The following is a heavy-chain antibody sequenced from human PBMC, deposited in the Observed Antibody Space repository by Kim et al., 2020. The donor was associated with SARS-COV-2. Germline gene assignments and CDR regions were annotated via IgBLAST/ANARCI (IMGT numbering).Heavy chain of an antibody. D-gene: IGHD3-22*01. J-gene: IGHJ4*02. CDR3: AKDQASSGYPDY. V-gene: IGHV3-23*01. Sequence: YYAVSVKGRFTISRDNSKNTLYLQMNSLRAEDTAVYYCAKDQASSGYPDYWGQGTLVTVSS.